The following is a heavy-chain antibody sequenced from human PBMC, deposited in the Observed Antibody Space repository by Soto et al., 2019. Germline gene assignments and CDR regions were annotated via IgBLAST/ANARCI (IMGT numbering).Heavy chain of an antibody. V-gene: IGHV2-70*11. J-gene: IGHJ6*02. D-gene: IGHD2-2*01. CDR1: GFSLSTSGMC. Sequence: SGPTLVNPTQTLTLTCTFSGFSLSTSGMCVSWIRQPPGKALEGLARIDWDDDKYYSTSLKTRLTISKDTSKNQVVLTMTNMDPVDTATYYCARTPVYCISTSCYYYYGMDVWGQGTTVTVSS. CDR3: ARTPVYCISTSCYYYYGMDV. CDR2: IDWDDDK.